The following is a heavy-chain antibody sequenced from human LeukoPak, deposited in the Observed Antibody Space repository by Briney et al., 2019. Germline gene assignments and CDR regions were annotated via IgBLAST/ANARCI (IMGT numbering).Heavy chain of an antibody. Sequence: SETLSLTCAVYGGSFSGYYWSWIRQPPGKGLEWIGEINHSGSTNYNPSLKSRVTISVDTSKNQFSLKLSSVTAADTAVYYCARYCSGGSCCGYFQHWGQGTLVTVSS. CDR2: INHSGST. CDR3: ARYCSGGSCCGYFQH. J-gene: IGHJ1*01. V-gene: IGHV4-34*01. CDR1: GGSFSGYY. D-gene: IGHD2-15*01.